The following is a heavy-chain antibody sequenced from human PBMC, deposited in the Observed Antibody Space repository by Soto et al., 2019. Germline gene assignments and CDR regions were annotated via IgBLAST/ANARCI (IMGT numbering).Heavy chain of an antibody. Sequence: QVQLVQSGAEVKKPGASVKVSCKASGYTFTSYDINWVRQATGQGFEWIGRMNTHRGNTVYSQKFQGRVPMTRHTSLSTPYMELRTLRSEVTAGYYCGRSVLSGHVWGEGTTVTVAS. V-gene: IGHV1-8*01. CDR3: GRSVLSGHV. J-gene: IGHJ6*04. CDR2: MNTHRGNT. CDR1: GYTFTSYD.